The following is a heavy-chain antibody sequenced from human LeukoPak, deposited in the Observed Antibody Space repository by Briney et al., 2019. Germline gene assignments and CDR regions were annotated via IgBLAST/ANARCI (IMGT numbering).Heavy chain of an antibody. D-gene: IGHD3-22*01. J-gene: IGHJ5*02. Sequence: ASVKVSCKASGYTFTSYDISWVRQAPGQGLEWMGWISGYNGHTKNAQKLQGRVTMTTDTSTSTAYMGLRSLRSDDTAVYYCARDGRHRYYYDSSGFYGSWFDPWGQGTLVTVSS. CDR3: ARDGRHRYYYDSSGFYGSWFDP. V-gene: IGHV1-18*01. CDR1: GYTFTSYD. CDR2: ISGYNGHT.